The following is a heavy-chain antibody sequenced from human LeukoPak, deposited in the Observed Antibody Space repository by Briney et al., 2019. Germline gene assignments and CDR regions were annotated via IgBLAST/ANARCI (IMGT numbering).Heavy chain of an antibody. V-gene: IGHV1-46*03. J-gene: IGHJ4*02. CDR2: INPSSGDT. D-gene: IGHD3-9*01. CDR3: VKKANWFFDY. Sequence: GASVKVSCKTSGDSFTTYYFHWARQAPGQGLEWMGMINPSSGDTSYTQKFQGRVTMTRDTSTTTVYMELSSLRSEDTAVYYCVKKANWFFDYWGQGTLVTVSS. CDR1: GDSFTTYY.